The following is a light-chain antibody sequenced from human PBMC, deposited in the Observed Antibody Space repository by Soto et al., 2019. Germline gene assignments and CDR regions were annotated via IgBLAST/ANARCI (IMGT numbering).Light chain of an antibody. CDR2: EVS. Sequence: QPASVSGSPGQSITISCTGTSSDVGNYNLVSWYQQHPGKAPKLMVYEVSKRPSGVSNRFSGSKSGNTASLTISGLQAEDETDCYCCSYAGSSTPYVFGTGTKLTVL. CDR3: CSYAGSSTPYV. CDR1: SSDVGNYNL. V-gene: IGLV2-23*02. J-gene: IGLJ1*01.